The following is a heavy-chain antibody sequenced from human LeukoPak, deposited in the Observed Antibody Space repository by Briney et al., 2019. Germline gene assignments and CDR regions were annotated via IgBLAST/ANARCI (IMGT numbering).Heavy chain of an antibody. J-gene: IGHJ4*02. CDR2: INMDGSEE. V-gene: IGHV3-7*01. CDR1: GLIFSNYW. Sequence: GGSLRLFCAASGLIFSNYWMTWVRQAPGKGLEWVANINMDGSEENYVDSVKGRFTISRDNAKNSLYLRMNSLRAEDTAVYYCTRDRWIDYWGQGTLVTVSS. D-gene: IGHD3-16*02. CDR3: TRDRWIDY.